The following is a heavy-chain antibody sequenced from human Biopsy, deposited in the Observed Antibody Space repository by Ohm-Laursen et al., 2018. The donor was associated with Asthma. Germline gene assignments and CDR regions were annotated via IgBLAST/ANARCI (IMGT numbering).Heavy chain of an antibody. D-gene: IGHD1-1*01. CDR3: VRDGTDDAFDI. Sequence: SLRLSCAASGFSFSDYYMSWIRQAPGKRLEWVGVISKDASTQDYAGSVKGRFTMARDNSKNTLDLQMNSLREEDAAVYYCVRDGTDDAFDIWGQGTVVSVSS. V-gene: IGHV3-30*03. CDR2: ISKDASTQ. J-gene: IGHJ3*02. CDR1: GFSFSDYY.